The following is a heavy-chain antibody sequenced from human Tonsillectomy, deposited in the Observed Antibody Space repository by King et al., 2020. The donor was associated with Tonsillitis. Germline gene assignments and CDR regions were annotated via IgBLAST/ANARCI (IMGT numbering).Heavy chain of an antibody. CDR2: IYYSGST. CDR3: ARGHGFYGSGSYPDH. CDR1: GGSISSSSYY. D-gene: IGHD3-10*01. J-gene: IGHJ4*02. Sequence: QLQESGPGLVKPSETLSLTCTVSGGSISSSSYYWGSIRQPPGRGLEWIGSIYYSGSTYYHACLKSRVTIIVDTSKNQFSLKLSSVTAADTAVYYCARGHGFYGSGSYPDHGGQGTLVTVSS. V-gene: IGHV4-39*01.